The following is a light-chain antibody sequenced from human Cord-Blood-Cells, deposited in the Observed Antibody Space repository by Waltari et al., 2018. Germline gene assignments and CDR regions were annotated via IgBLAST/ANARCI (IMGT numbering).Light chain of an antibody. CDR3: QQYGSSRGFT. CDR2: GAS. CDR1: QSVSSSY. J-gene: IGKJ3*01. Sequence: EIVLTQSPGTLSLSPGERATLSCRASQSVSSSYLAWYQQKPGQAPRLLICGASSRATGIPDRFSGSGSGTDFTLTISRLEPEDFAVYYCQQYGSSRGFTFGPGTKVDIK. V-gene: IGKV3-20*01.